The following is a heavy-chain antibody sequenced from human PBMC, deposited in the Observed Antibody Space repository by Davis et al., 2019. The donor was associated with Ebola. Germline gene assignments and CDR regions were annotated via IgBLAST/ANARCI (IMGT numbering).Heavy chain of an antibody. D-gene: IGHD4-23*01. J-gene: IGHJ3*02. CDR1: GFTFSSYA. CDR2: IKQDGSEK. V-gene: IGHV3-7*01. Sequence: GESLKISCAASGFTFSSYAMSWVRQAPGKGLEWVANIKQDGSEKYYVDSVKGRFTISRDNSKNTLYLQMNSLRVEDTAVYFCARASEVTSRRTFDIWGQGTMVTVSS. CDR3: ARASEVTSRRTFDI.